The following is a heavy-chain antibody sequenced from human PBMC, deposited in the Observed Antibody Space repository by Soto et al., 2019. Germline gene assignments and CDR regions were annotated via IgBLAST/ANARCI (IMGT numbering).Heavy chain of an antibody. Sequence: SETLSLTCAVSGGSITNYYWSWIRQPAGKGLEWIGRIYASGDTYYNPSLINRVTMSVDTSKNQFSLRLSSVTAADTAIYYCARDAYYFDTRGYYLVDYWGQGTLVTVSS. J-gene: IGHJ4*02. D-gene: IGHD3-22*01. CDR1: GGSITNYY. CDR2: IYASGDT. CDR3: ARDAYYFDTRGYYLVDY. V-gene: IGHV4-4*07.